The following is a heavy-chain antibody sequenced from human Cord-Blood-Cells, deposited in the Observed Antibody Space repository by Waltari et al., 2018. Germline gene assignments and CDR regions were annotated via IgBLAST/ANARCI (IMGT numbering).Heavy chain of an antibody. CDR1: GGSFSGYY. Sequence: QVQLQQWGAGLLKPSETLSLTCAVYGGSFSGYYWSWIRQPPGKGLEWIGEINHSGSPNYNPSLKSRVTISVDTSKNQFSLKLSSVTAADTAVYYCARGRTGRRDAFDIWGQGTMVTVSS. CDR3: ARGRTGRRDAFDI. CDR2: INHSGSP. V-gene: IGHV4-34*01. J-gene: IGHJ3*02. D-gene: IGHD1-1*01.